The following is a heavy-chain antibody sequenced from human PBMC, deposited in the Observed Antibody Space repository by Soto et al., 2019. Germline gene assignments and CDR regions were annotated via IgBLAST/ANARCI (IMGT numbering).Heavy chain of an antibody. J-gene: IGHJ4*02. CDR2: IYSSGNT. CDR1: AGSISSYY. CDR3: VACDYGHRFFHS. D-gene: IGHD4-17*01. V-gene: IGHV4-59*08. Sequence: QVQLQESGPGLVKPSETQSLTCTVSAGSISSYYWSWIRQPPGKEPEWIGYIYSSGNTKYNPSLESRLTISVDTSKNQFFLNLNAVTAADTAVYYCVACDYGHRFFHSWGQGTLVTVSS.